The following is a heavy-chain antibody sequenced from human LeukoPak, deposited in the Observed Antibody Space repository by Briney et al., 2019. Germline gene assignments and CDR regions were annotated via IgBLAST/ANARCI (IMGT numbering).Heavy chain of an antibody. D-gene: IGHD4-17*01. CDR2: TNPNSGNT. CDR3: ARAGFYGDSYYYYYMDV. V-gene: IGHV1-8*03. CDR1: GYTFTSYD. Sequence: ASVKVSCKASGYTFTSYDINWVRQATGQGLEWMGWTNPNSGNTGYAQKFQGRVTITRNTSISTAYMELSSLRSEDTAVYYCARAGFYGDSYYYYYMDVWGKGTTVTVSS. J-gene: IGHJ6*03.